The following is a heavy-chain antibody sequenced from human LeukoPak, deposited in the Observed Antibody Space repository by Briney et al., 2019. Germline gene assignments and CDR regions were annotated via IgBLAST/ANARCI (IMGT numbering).Heavy chain of an antibody. Sequence: PGGSLRLSCAASGFTFSSYWMHWVRQAPGKGLVWVSRINTDGSSTSYADSVKGRFTISRDNAKNTLYLQMNSLRAEDTAVYYCAREPYDFWSGYYSYYFDYWGQGTLVTVSS. V-gene: IGHV3-74*01. CDR1: GFTFSSYW. J-gene: IGHJ4*02. CDR3: AREPYDFWSGYYSYYFDY. CDR2: INTDGSST. D-gene: IGHD3-3*01.